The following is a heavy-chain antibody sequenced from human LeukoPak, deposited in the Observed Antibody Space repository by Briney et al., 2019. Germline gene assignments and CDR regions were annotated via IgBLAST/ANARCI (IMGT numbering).Heavy chain of an antibody. CDR3: ARSYRDGYNPSGELSY. CDR2: IYYSGST. D-gene: IGHD5-24*01. Sequence: SETLSLTCTVSGGSISSSSYYWGWIRQPPGKGLEWIGSIYYSGSTYYNPSLKSRVTISVDTSKNQFSLKLSSVTAADTAVYYCARSYRDGYNPSGELSYWGQGTLVTVSS. V-gene: IGHV4-39*01. J-gene: IGHJ4*02. CDR1: GGSISSSSYY.